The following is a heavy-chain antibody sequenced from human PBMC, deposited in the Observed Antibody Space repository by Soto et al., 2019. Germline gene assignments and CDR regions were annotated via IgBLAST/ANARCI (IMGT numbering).Heavy chain of an antibody. CDR2: IYFSGRT. D-gene: IGHD3-10*01. CDR3: ARVNGGTEQELFYAFDI. V-gene: IGHV4-61*01. J-gene: IGHJ3*02. CDR1: GGSVSGGSYY. Sequence: SETLSLTCTVSGGSVSGGSYYWNWIRQPPGKGLEWIGYIYFSGRTNYNPSLKSRVTISIDTSKNQFSLKLSSVTAADTAVYYCARVNGGTEQELFYAFDIWGQGTMVTVSS.